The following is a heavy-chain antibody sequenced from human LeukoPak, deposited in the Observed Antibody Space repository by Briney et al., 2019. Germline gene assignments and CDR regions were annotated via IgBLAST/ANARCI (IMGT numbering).Heavy chain of an antibody. J-gene: IGHJ5*02. Sequence: ASVKVSCKASGGTFSSYAISWVRQAPGQGLEWMGGIIPIFGTANYAQKFQGRVTITTDESTSTAYMELGSLRSEDTAVYYCARDGDYYDSSGYYWFDPWGQGTLVTVSS. D-gene: IGHD3-22*01. CDR3: ARDGDYYDSSGYYWFDP. V-gene: IGHV1-69*05. CDR1: GGTFSSYA. CDR2: IIPIFGTA.